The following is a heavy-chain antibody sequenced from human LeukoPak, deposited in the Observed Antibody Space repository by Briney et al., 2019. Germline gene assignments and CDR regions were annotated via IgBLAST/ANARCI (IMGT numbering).Heavy chain of an antibody. V-gene: IGHV4-39*01. Sequence: SETLSLTCTVSGGSISSSSYYWGWIRQPPGKGLEWIGSIYYSGSTYYNPSLKSRVTISVDTSKNQFSLKLSSVTAADTAVYYCARNRNYYDSSDTNDYWGQGTLVTVSS. CDR2: IYYSGST. CDR3: ARNRNYYDSSDTNDY. J-gene: IGHJ4*02. D-gene: IGHD3-22*01. CDR1: GGSISSSSYY.